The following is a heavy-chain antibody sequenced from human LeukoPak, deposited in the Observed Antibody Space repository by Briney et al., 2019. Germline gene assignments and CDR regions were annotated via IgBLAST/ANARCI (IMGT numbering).Heavy chain of an antibody. CDR1: GYTFTGYY. Sequence: ASVKVSCKASGYTFTGYYMHRVRQALGQGLEWMGWINPNSGGTNYAQKFQGRVTMTRDTSTSTVYMELSSLRSEDTAVYYCARYYYYMDVWGKGTTVTVSS. J-gene: IGHJ6*03. CDR3: ARYYYYMDV. CDR2: INPNSGGT. V-gene: IGHV1-2*02.